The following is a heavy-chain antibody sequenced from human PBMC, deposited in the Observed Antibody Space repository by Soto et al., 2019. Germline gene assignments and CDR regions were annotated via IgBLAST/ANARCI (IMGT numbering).Heavy chain of an antibody. J-gene: IGHJ6*02. CDR2: IYYSGST. V-gene: IGHV4-30-4*01. CDR1: GGSISSGDYY. CDR3: ARSQLVTGPLYYYGMDV. D-gene: IGHD1-20*01. Sequence: PSETLSLTCTVSGGSISSGDYYWSWIRQPPGKGLEWIGYIYYSGSTYYNPSLKSRATISVDTSKNQFSLKLSSVTAADTAVYYCARSQLVTGPLYYYGMDVWGQGTTVTVSS.